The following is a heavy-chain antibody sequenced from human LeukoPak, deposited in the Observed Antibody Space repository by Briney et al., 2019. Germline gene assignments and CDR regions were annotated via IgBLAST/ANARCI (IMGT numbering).Heavy chain of an antibody. D-gene: IGHD2-2*01. J-gene: IGHJ4*02. CDR3: AREADCSSTSCYAPYFDY. CDR1: GFTFSSYW. CDR2: IVSDGSNT. Sequence: GGSLRLSCAASGFTFSSYWMNWVRHVPGKGLVWVSRIVSDGSNTNYADSVKGRFTISRDNSKNTLYLQMNSLRAEDTAVYYCAREADCSSTSCYAPYFDYWGQGTLVTVSS. V-gene: IGHV3-74*01.